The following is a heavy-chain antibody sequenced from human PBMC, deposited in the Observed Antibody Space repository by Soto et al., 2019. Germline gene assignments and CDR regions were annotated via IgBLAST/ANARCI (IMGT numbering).Heavy chain of an antibody. CDR1: GYSCTSYW. CDR3: ARRYYDILTGYYISGGGMDV. Sequence: GESLKISCKGSGYSCTSYWISWVRQMLGKGLAWMGRSDPGDSYTDYSPSFQGHVTISADMSISTAYLQWSSLKASDTPMYYCARRYYDILTGYYISGGGMDVWGQGTTVTVSS. V-gene: IGHV5-10-1*01. D-gene: IGHD3-9*01. CDR2: SDPGDSYT. J-gene: IGHJ6*02.